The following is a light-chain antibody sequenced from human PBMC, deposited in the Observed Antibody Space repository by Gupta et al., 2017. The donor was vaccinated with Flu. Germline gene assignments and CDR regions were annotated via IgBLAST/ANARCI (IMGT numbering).Light chain of an antibody. CDR3: QSYDSSLVYV. CDR2: GNS. CDR1: SSNIGEGYD. Sequence: QSVLTQPPSVSGAPGTRVTISCHGSSSNIGEGYDVHWYKQLPGTAPKLLIYGNSKRPSGVPDRFSGSKSGTSASLAITGLQAEDEADYYCQSYDSSLVYVFGTGTKVTVL. V-gene: IGLV1-40*01. J-gene: IGLJ1*01.